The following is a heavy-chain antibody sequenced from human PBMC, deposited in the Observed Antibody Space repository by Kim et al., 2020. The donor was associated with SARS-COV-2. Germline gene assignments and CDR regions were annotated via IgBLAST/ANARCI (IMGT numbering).Heavy chain of an antibody. J-gene: IGHJ6*02. V-gene: IGHV3-21*01. Sequence: GGSLRLSCAASGFTFSSYSMNWVRQAPGKGLEWVSSISSSSSYIYYADSVKGRFTISRDNAKNSLYLQMNSLRAEDTAVYYCARVGYYGSGSYYKADYYYGMDVWGQGTTVTVSS. CDR1: GFTFSSYS. CDR2: ISSSSSYI. CDR3: ARVGYYGSGSYYKADYYYGMDV. D-gene: IGHD3-10*01.